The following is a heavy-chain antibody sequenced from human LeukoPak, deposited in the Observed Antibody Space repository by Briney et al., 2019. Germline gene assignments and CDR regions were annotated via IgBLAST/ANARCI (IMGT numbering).Heavy chain of an antibody. CDR2: ISGSGGST. CDR3: AKGGWFGELLSDY. CDR1: GFTFSSYA. J-gene: IGHJ4*02. Sequence: PGGSLRLSCAASGFTFSSYAMSWVRQAPGKGLEWVSAISGSGGSTYYADSVRGRFTISRDNSKNTLYLQMNSLRAEDTAVYYCAKGGWFGELLSDYWGQGTLVTVSS. D-gene: IGHD3-10*01. V-gene: IGHV3-23*01.